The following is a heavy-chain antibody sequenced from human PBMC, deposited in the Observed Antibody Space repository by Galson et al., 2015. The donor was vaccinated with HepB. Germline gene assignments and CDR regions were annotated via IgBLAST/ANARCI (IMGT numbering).Heavy chain of an antibody. Sequence: SETLSLTCTVSGGSISSSYWSWIRQPPGRGLGWIGNIYYGGRTNYNPSLKSRVTISVDTSKNQFSLKLSSVTAAETAVYYWARVPHGGSGSYLSLYYYYGMDVWGQGTTVTVSS. D-gene: IGHD3-10*01. V-gene: IGHV4-59*01. CDR3: ARVPHGGSGSYLSLYYYYGMDV. CDR1: GGSISSSY. CDR2: IYYGGRT. J-gene: IGHJ6*02.